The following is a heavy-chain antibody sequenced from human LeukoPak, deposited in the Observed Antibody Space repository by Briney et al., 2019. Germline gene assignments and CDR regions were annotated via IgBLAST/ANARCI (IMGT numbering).Heavy chain of an antibody. V-gene: IGHV3-23*01. CDR3: AKTLWGYPYFFDY. Sequence: GGSLRLSCAASGFTFSSYAMTWVRQAPGKGLEWVSSLSGSGDSTYYADSVKGRFTISRDNSKNALYLQMNTLRAEDTAVYYCAKTLWGYPYFFDYWGQGTLVTVSS. CDR1: GFTFSSYA. D-gene: IGHD3-16*01. J-gene: IGHJ4*02. CDR2: LSGSGDST.